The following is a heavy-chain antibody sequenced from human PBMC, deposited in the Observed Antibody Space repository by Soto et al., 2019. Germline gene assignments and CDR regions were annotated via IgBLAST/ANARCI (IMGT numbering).Heavy chain of an antibody. D-gene: IGHD4-17*01. V-gene: IGHV4-39*01. J-gene: IGHJ5*02. Sequence: QLQLQESGPGLVKPSETLSLTCTVSGGSISSSSYYWGWIRQPPGKGLEWIGSIYYSGSTYYNPSLKSRVTISVDTSKNQFSLKLSSVTAADTAVYYCARHDRLRPKFDPWGQGTLVTVSS. CDR1: GGSISSSSYY. CDR2: IYYSGST. CDR3: ARHDRLRPKFDP.